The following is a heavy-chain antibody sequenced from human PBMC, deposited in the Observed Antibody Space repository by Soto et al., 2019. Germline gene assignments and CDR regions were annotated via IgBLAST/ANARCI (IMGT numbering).Heavy chain of an antibody. V-gene: IGHV1-69*01. CDR2: IIPIFGTT. J-gene: IGHJ6*02. D-gene: IGHD4-17*01. CDR1: GGTFKTYS. Sequence: QVQLVQSGAEVKKPGSSVKVSCEASGGTFKTYSINWVRQAPGQGVEWMGGIIPIFGTTNYAQKFRGRVTITADESTSTAYMELSSPRSDDTAVYYCATNHRAVTIDYYSYGLDVWGQGTTLTVSS. CDR3: ATNHRAVTIDYYSYGLDV.